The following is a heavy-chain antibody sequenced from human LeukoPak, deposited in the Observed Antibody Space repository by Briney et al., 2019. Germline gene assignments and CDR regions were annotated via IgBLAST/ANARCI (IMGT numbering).Heavy chain of an antibody. CDR1: GCSFISYW. V-gene: IGHV5-51*01. Sequence: GESLQISCLGSGCSFISYWFGWVRQLPARGLAWVGIIYHGDSGTRYNPSFQGQVTISADRSINTAYLQWSSSKASDTAMYYCARISKEEDYYDRFGYWGQGTLVTVSS. J-gene: IGHJ4*02. CDR2: IYHGDSGT. CDR3: ARISKEEDYYDRFGY. D-gene: IGHD3-22*01.